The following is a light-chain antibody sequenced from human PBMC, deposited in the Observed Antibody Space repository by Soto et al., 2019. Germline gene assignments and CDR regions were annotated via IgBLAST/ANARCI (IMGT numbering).Light chain of an antibody. Sequence: DIQMTQSPSTQSASVGERVTITGRDSQSLSGWLAWYQQKPGQAPKLLIFASSVLETGVPSRFGGGGSGTEYTLTISSLQPDDFATYYCQQYETYPYTFGQGTKLEIK. CDR3: QQYETYPYT. CDR2: ASS. CDR1: QSLSGW. V-gene: IGKV1-5*03. J-gene: IGKJ2*01.